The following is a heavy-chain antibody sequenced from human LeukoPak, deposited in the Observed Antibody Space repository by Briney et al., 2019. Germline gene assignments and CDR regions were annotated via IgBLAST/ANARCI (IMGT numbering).Heavy chain of an antibody. CDR1: GGSISSGSYY. CDR2: IYYSGST. V-gene: IGHV4-61*01. D-gene: IGHD3-22*01. Sequence: SETLSLTCTVSGGSISSGSYYWSWIRQPPGKGLEWIGYIYYSGSTNYNPSLKSRVTISVDTSENQFSLKLSSVTAADTAVYYCARGHMDSSGSYYFDYWGQGTLVTVSS. CDR3: ARGHMDSSGSYYFDY. J-gene: IGHJ4*02.